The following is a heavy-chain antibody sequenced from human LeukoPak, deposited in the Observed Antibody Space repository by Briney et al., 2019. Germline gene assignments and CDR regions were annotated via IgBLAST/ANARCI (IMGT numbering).Heavy chain of an antibody. V-gene: IGHV7-4-1*02. CDR1: GYTFTSYA. CDR2: INTNTGNP. J-gene: IGHJ4*02. D-gene: IGHD5-12*01. CDR3: ARRVPQHQKKVATLLRGREGFDY. Sequence: ASVKVSCKASGYTFTSYAMNWVRQAPGQGLEWMGWINTNTGNPTYAQGFTGRFVFSLDTSVSTAYLQISSLKAEDTAVYYCARRVPQHQKKVATLLRGREGFDYWGQGTLVTVSS.